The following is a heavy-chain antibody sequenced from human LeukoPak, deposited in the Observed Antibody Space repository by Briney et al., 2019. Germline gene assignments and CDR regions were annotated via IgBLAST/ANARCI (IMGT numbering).Heavy chain of an antibody. CDR3: ARGRGSGYWFDP. J-gene: IGHJ5*02. CDR1: GDSVTSGSYY. D-gene: IGHD6-25*01. V-gene: IGHV4-61*01. Sequence: PSETLSLTCTVSGDSVTSGSYYWSWLRQPPGKRLEWIGYIYYSGGTNHNPSLKSRVTVSLDTSKNRSSLKLTSVTAADTAVYYCARGRGSGYWFDPWGQGTLVTVSS. CDR2: IYYSGGT.